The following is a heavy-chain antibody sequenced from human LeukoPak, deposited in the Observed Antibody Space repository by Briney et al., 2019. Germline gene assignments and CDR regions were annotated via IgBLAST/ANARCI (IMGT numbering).Heavy chain of an antibody. CDR3: AELGITMIGGV. CDR2: ISSSGSTI. V-gene: IGHV3-48*03. CDR1: GFTFSK. J-gene: IGHJ6*04. Sequence: GGSLRLSCAASGFTFSKMNWVRRAPGKGLEWVSYISSSGSTIYYADSVKGRFTISRDNAKNSLYLQMNSLRAEDTAVYYCAELGITMIGGVWGKGTTVTISS. D-gene: IGHD3-10*02.